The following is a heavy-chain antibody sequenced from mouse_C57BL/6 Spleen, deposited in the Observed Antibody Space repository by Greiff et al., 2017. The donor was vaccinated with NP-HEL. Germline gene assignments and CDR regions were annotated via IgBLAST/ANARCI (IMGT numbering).Heavy chain of an antibody. CDR1: GYTFTSYW. CDR3: ARGGLLRSFYAMDY. D-gene: IGHD1-1*01. J-gene: IGHJ4*01. CDR2: IDPSDSET. V-gene: IGHV1-52*01. Sequence: VQLQQSGAELVRPGSSVKLSCKASGYTFTSYWMHWVKQRPIQGLEWIGNIDPSDSETHYNQKFKDKATLTVDKSSSTAYMQLSSLTSEDSAVYYCARGGLLRSFYAMDYWGQGTSVTVSS.